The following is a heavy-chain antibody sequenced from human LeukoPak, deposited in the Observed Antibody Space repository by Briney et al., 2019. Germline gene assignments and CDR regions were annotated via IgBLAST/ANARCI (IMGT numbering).Heavy chain of an antibody. Sequence: SVKVSCKASGGTFSSYAISWVRQAPGQGLEWMGRIIPILGIANYAQKFQGRVTITADKSTSTAYMELSSLRSEDTAVYYCARSGVVVAAQHFDYWGQGTLVTVSS. CDR3: ARSGVVVAAQHFDY. CDR2: IIPILGIA. J-gene: IGHJ4*02. D-gene: IGHD2-15*01. V-gene: IGHV1-69*04. CDR1: GGTFSSYA.